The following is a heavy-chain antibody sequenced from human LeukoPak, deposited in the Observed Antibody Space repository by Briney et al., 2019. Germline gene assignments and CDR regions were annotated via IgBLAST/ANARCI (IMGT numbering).Heavy chain of an antibody. Sequence: QPGRSLRLSCAASGFTFSSYGMHWVRQAPGKGLEWVSVISYDGSNKYYADSVKGRFTISRDNSKDTLYLQMNSLRPEDTAVYSCAKDRASGCSSTSCYNSALDFWGQGTTVTVSS. D-gene: IGHD2-2*02. CDR2: ISYDGSNK. CDR1: GFTFSSYG. CDR3: AKDRASGCSSTSCYNSALDF. V-gene: IGHV3-30*18. J-gene: IGHJ3*01.